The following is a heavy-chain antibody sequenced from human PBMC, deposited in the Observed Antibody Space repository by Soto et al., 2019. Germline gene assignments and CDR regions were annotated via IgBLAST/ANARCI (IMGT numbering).Heavy chain of an antibody. CDR2: IYRDGGT. CDR3: VKDVVFWP. Sequence: GGSLRLSCAASGFTLSSTYMTWVRQAPGKGLEWVSVIYRDGGTYYADSVKGRFTIARDNSKNTLYLQMNSLRAEDTAVYFCVKDVVFWPWGQGTLVPVSS. J-gene: IGHJ4*02. V-gene: IGHV3-66*01. D-gene: IGHD2-15*01. CDR1: GFTLSSTY.